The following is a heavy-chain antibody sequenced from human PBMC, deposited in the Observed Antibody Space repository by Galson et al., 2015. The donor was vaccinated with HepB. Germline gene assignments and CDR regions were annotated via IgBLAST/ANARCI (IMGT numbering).Heavy chain of an antibody. V-gene: IGHV3-73*01. Sequence: SLRLSCAASGFTFSGSAIHWVRQASGRGLGWIGRIGSKANSYATVSVASVRGRFTISRDDSKNTAFLQLNSLKTDDTAVYYCTRMGDLSGYSSLWGQGTLVTVSS. CDR2: IGSKANSYAT. D-gene: IGHD6-13*01. CDR1: GFTFSGSA. J-gene: IGHJ4*02. CDR3: TRMGDLSGYSSL.